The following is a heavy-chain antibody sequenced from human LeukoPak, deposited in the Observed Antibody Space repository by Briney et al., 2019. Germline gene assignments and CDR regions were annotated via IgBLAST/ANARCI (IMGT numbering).Heavy chain of an antibody. CDR2: ISSSSSYI. CDR1: GFTFSSYS. CDR3: ARDSVVRVERADY. J-gene: IGHJ4*02. V-gene: IGHV3-21*01. D-gene: IGHD3-3*01. Sequence: GGSLRLSCAASGFTFSSYSMNWVRQAPGKGLEWVSSISSSSSYIYYADSVKGRFTISRDNAKNSLYLQMNSLRAEDTAVYYCARDSVVRVERADYWGQGTLVTVSS.